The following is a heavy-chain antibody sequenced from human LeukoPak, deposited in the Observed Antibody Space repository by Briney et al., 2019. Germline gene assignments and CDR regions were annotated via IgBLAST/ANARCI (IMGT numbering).Heavy chain of an antibody. V-gene: IGHV1-18*01. J-gene: IGHJ4*02. CDR2: IIPIFGTA. Sequence: ASVKVSCKASGYTFTSYGISWVRQAPGQGLEWMGGIIPIFGTANYAQKLQGRVTMTTDTSTSTAYMKLRSLRSDDTAVYYCARAGNYYDSSGPYYFDYWGQGTLVTVSS. CDR3: ARAGNYYDSSGPYYFDY. CDR1: GYTFTSYG. D-gene: IGHD3-22*01.